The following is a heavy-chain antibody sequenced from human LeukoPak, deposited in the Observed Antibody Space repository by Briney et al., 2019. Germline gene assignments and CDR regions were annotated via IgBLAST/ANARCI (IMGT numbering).Heavy chain of an antibody. D-gene: IGHD2-2*01. V-gene: IGHV6-1*01. J-gene: IGHJ4*02. CDR1: GDGVSSYSAA. CDR2: TYYRSKWYT. CDR3: AREEDCTSSSCYGTVYFDF. Sequence: SQTLSLTCAISGDGVSSYSAAWSWIRQSPSRGLEWLGRTYYRSKWYTDFAVSVKSRISINPDTSNNQFSLQLNSMTPEDTAVYYCAREEDCTSSSCYGTVYFDFWGQGILVTVSS.